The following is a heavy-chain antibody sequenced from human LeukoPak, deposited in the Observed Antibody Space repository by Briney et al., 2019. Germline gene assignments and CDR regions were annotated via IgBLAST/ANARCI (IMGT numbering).Heavy chain of an antibody. D-gene: IGHD2-15*01. CDR3: ARDPTPRYCSGGSCYTHYGMDV. V-gene: IGHV3-21*06. Sequence: GGSLRPSCAASAFTFSSYTMNWVRQAPGKGLEWVSAITSSRSYIYYAESVKGRFTISRDNAKNSVYLQMNSLRAEDAAVYYCARDPTPRYCSGGSCYTHYGMDVWGQGTTVTVSS. CDR2: ITSSRSYI. J-gene: IGHJ6*02. CDR1: AFTFSSYT.